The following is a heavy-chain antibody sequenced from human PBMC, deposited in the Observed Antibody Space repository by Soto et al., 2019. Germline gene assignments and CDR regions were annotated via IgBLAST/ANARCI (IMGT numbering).Heavy chain of an antibody. D-gene: IGHD3-3*01. CDR3: ARLRFLEWYLPSSWFDP. CDR1: GYSFTSYW. Sequence: GESLKISCKGSGYSFTSYWIGWVRQMPGKGLEWMGIIYPGDSDTRYSPSFQGQVTISADKSISAAYLQWGSLKASDTAMYYCARLRFLEWYLPSSWFDPWGQGTLVTVSS. V-gene: IGHV5-51*01. CDR2: IYPGDSDT. J-gene: IGHJ5*02.